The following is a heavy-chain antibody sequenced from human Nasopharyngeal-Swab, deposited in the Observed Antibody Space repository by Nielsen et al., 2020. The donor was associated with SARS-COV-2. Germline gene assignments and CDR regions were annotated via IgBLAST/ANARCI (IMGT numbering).Heavy chain of an antibody. J-gene: IGHJ6*03. CDR3: ARANSDYEYYNYYYYMDV. V-gene: IGHV3-7*03. CDR1: GFTFRNYW. CDR2: INQDGREK. D-gene: IGHD3-16*01. Sequence: GESLKISCVASGFTFRNYWMSWVRQAPGKGLEWVANINQDGREKYYVDSVKGRFTVTRDNVKNALFLQMNSLRAEDSAVYYCARANSDYEYYNYYYYMDVWGKGTTVTVSS.